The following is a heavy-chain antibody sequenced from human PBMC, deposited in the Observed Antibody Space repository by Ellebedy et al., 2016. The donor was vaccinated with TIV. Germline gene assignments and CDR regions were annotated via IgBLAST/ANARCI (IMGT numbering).Heavy chain of an antibody. CDR3: AKEANSSSSPSLALYYFDY. CDR2: ISGSGGST. D-gene: IGHD6-6*01. Sequence: GESLKIXCAASGFTFSSYAMSWVRQAPGKGLEWVSAISGSGGSTYYADSVKGRFTISRDNSKNTLYLQMNSLRAEDTAVYYCAKEANSSSSPSLALYYFDYWGQGTLVTVSS. CDR1: GFTFSSYA. V-gene: IGHV3-23*01. J-gene: IGHJ4*02.